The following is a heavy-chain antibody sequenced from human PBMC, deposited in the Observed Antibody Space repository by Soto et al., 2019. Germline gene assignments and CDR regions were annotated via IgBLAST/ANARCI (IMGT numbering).Heavy chain of an antibody. J-gene: IGHJ4*02. V-gene: IGHV3-30-3*01. Sequence: QVQLVESGGGVVQPGGSLRLSCAASGFTFSNYAMHWVRQAPGKGLEWVAAISYDGNNKYYADSVKGRLTISRDNSRNTLYLQMSSLRGEDTVVYYCARERDPYYFDCWGQGTLVTVSS. CDR3: ARERDPYYFDC. CDR1: GFTFSNYA. CDR2: ISYDGNNK.